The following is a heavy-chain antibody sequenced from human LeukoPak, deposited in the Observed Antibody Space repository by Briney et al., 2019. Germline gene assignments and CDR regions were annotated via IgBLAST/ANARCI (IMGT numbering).Heavy chain of an antibody. D-gene: IGHD6-13*01. V-gene: IGHV4-61*01. Sequence: SETLSLTCTVSGGSVSSGSYYCSWIRQPPGKGLEWIGYIYYSGSTNYNPSLKSRVTITVDTSKNQFSLKLSSMTAANTAVYYCARDLRAAGWDAFDIWGQGTMVTVSS. CDR3: ARDLRAAGWDAFDI. CDR2: IYYSGST. CDR1: GGSVSSGSYY. J-gene: IGHJ3*02.